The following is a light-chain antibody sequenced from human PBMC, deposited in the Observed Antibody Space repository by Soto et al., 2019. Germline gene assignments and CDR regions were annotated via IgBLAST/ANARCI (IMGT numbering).Light chain of an antibody. CDR1: RSDIGGYKY. V-gene: IGLV2-14*01. Sequence: QSVLAQPASVSWSLGQSITISCTGTRSDIGGYKYVSWYQQHPGKAPKLIIFEVSNRPSGVSDRFSGSNSGNTASLTISGLQAEDEADYYCTSYSRYRVLVFGGGTKVTVL. CDR2: EVS. CDR3: TSYSRYRVLV. J-gene: IGLJ3*02.